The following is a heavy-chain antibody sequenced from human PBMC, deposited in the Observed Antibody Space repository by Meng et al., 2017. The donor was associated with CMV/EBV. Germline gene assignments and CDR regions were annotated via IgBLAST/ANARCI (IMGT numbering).Heavy chain of an antibody. J-gene: IGHJ6*02. D-gene: IGHD3-3*01. CDR3: ARDLFGVVSTHTYYYYGMDV. V-gene: IGHV3-30*04. CDR1: GFTFSSYA. CDR2: ISYDGSNK. Sequence: GESLKISCAASGFTFSSYAMHWVRQAPGKGLEWVAVISYDGSNKYYADSVKGRFTISRDNSKNTLYLQMNSLRAEDTAVYYCARDLFGVVSTHTYYYYGMDVWGQGTTVTDSS.